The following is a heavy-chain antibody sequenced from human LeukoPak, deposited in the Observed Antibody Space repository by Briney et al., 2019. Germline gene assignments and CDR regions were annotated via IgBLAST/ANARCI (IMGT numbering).Heavy chain of an antibody. J-gene: IGHJ6*03. D-gene: IGHD3-10*01. Sequence: PGGSLRLSCTASGITFSDDSMNWVRQAPGKGLEWVSYISSSSTTYYADSVRGRFTISRDNAKNSLYLQMSSLRAEDSAVYYCASFTVVGSYYYYMGVWGNGTTVTVSS. CDR3: ASFTVVGSYYYYMGV. CDR2: ISSSSTT. CDR1: GITFSDDS. V-gene: IGHV3-69-1*01.